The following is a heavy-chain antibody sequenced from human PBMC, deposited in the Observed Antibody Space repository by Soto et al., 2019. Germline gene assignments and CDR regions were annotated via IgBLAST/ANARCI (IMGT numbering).Heavy chain of an antibody. Sequence: SLRLYCAASGFTFTAYAMSWVRQAPGKGLEWVSVISKNGDEEYYADSVTGRFTISRDSSNNLLYLRMSSLRVEDTAVYYCASYVRGPAFYLDSWGQGTLVTVSS. V-gene: IGHV3-23*01. CDR3: ASYVRGPAFYLDS. CDR1: GFTFTAYA. J-gene: IGHJ4*02. CDR2: ISKNGDEE. D-gene: IGHD3-10*02.